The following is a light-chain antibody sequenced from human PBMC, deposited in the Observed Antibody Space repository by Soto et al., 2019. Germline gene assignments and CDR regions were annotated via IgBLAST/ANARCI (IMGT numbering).Light chain of an antibody. CDR1: SSDVGAYDY. Sequence: QSALTQPPSASGSPGQSVTISCTGTSSDVGAYDYVSWFQQHPGRAPKLMIYEVSKRPSGVPDRFSGSKSGNTASLTVSGLPTEDEADYYCSSYTGNGISTVVVGGGTKLTVL. CDR3: SSYTGNGISTVV. J-gene: IGLJ2*01. V-gene: IGLV2-8*01. CDR2: EVS.